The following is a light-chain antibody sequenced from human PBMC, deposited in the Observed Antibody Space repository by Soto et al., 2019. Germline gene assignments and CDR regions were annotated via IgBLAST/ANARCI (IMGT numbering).Light chain of an antibody. V-gene: IGKV3-20*01. CDR1: QSVSSSY. Sequence: EIVLTQSPGTLSLSPGERATLSCRASQSVSSSYLAWYQQKPGQAPRLLIYGASSRATGIPDRFSGSGSGTDFTLTISRLAPEDFAVYCCQQYGSSPWTFGHGTKVEIK. CDR3: QQYGSSPWT. CDR2: GAS. J-gene: IGKJ1*01.